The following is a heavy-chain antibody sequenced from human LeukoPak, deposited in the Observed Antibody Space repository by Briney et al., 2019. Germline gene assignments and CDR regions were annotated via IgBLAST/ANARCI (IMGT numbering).Heavy chain of an antibody. V-gene: IGHV4-59*01. CDR2: IYYSGST. CDR1: GGSISRYY. CDR3: ARGGGMYSYGYNFDY. J-gene: IGHJ4*02. Sequence: SETLSLTCSVSGGSISRYYWSWIRQPPGKGLEWIGYIYYSGSTNYNPSLKSRVTISVDTSKNQFSLKLSSVTAADTAVYYCARGGGMYSYGYNFDYWGQGTLVTVSS. D-gene: IGHD5-18*01.